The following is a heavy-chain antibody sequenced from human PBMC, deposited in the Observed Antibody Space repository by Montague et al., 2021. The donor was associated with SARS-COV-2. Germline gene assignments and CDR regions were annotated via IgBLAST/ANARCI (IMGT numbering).Heavy chain of an antibody. D-gene: IGHD2-21*01. CDR1: GFTFSSYA. V-gene: IGHV3-23*01. Sequence: SLRLSYAASGFTFSSYAMSWVRQAPGKGLEWVSAISGSGGNTYYADSVKGRFTISRDNSKNTLYLQMNSLRAEDTAVYYCARGFRGGDSTFDYWGQGTLVTVSS. CDR3: ARGFRGGDSTFDY. J-gene: IGHJ4*02. CDR2: ISGSGGNT.